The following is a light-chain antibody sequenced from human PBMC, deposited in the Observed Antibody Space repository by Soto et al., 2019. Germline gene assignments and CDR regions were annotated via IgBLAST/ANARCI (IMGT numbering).Light chain of an antibody. CDR2: AAS. J-gene: IGKJ4*01. CDR1: QSIRGN. CDR3: QQYSDWPPEPT. V-gene: IGKV3D-15*01. Sequence: EIVMTQSPATLSVSPGERATLSCRASQSIRGNLAWYQQKPGRAPRLVIYAASIRATGIPARFSGGGSGTEFTLTITSLQSEDFALYLCQQYSDWPPEPTFGGGTKVEMK.